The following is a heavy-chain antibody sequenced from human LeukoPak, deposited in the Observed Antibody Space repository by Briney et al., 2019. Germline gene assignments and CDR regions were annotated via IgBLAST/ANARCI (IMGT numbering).Heavy chain of an antibody. CDR1: GLTFSSHR. CDR2: ITNDGSST. J-gene: IGHJ4*02. D-gene: IGHD2-2*01. Sequence: GGSLRLSCAASGLTFSSHRMHWVRQAPGKGLVWVSRITNDGSSTTYADSVKGRFTISRDNTKNMLYLELKSLRVEDTAVYYCASTISCLLWGQGTLVTVSS. V-gene: IGHV3-74*01. CDR3: ASTISCLL.